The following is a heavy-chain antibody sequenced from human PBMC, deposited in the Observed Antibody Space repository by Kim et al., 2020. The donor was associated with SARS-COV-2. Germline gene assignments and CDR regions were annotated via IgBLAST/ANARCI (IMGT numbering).Heavy chain of an antibody. V-gene: IGHV3-66*01. J-gene: IGHJ6*02. CDR2: IYSGGST. CDR1: GFTVSSNY. CDR3: AQRFYRGYCSSTSCSDYYYGMDV. D-gene: IGHD2-2*01. Sequence: GGSLRLSCAASGFTVSSNYMSWVRQAPGKGLEWVSVIYSGGSTYYADSVKGRFTISRDNSKNTLYLQMNSLRAEDTAVYYCAQRFYRGYCSSTSCSDYYYGMDVWGPGTTVTVSS.